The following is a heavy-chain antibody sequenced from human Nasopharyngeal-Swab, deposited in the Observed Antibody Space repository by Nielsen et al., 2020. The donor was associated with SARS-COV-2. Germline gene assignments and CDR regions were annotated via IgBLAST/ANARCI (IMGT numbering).Heavy chain of an antibody. CDR1: GSRVSSSSAA. CDR2: TYYRSKWYN. J-gene: IGHJ6*03. CDR3: ARARGAYGDYYYYYYTDV. Sequence: SQTLSLTCSISGSRVSSSSAAWNWIRQSPSRGLEWLGRTYYRSKWYNDYAVSVKSRITINPDTSKNQFSLHLNSVTPEDTAVYYCARARGAYGDYYYYYYTDVWGKGTTVTVSS. D-gene: IGHD4-17*01. V-gene: IGHV6-1*01.